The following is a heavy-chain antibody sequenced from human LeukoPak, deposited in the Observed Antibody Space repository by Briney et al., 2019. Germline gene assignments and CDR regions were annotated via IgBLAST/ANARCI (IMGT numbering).Heavy chain of an antibody. CDR2: INHSGST. J-gene: IGHJ5*02. Sequence: SETLSLTCAVFGGSFSDYYWSWIRQPPGKGLEWVGEINHSGSTNSNPSLKGRVTISVDTSKNQFSLKLSSVTAADTAVYYCARGPTVVGAGSWFDPWGQGTLVTVSS. D-gene: IGHD1-26*01. V-gene: IGHV4-34*01. CDR3: ARGPTVVGAGSWFDP. CDR1: GGSFSDYY.